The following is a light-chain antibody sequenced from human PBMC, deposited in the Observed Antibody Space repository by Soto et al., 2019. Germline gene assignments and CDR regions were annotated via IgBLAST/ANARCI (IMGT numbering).Light chain of an antibody. CDR3: QTWGSGIHVV. Sequence: QPVLIQSPSASASLGASVNLTCTFSGGHNSYAIAWHQQQPEKGPRYLMTLNSDGSHKKGDGIPDRFSVSSSGAERCLSISSLQSEDEADYYCQTWGSGIHVVFGGGTKATVL. J-gene: IGLJ2*01. V-gene: IGLV4-69*01. CDR2: LNSDGSH. CDR1: GGHNSYA.